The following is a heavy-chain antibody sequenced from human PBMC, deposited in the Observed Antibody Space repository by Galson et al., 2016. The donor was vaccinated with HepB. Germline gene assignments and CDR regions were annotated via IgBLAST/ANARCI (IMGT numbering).Heavy chain of an antibody. CDR1: GGSIFNYY. J-gene: IGHJ3*02. CDR2: IYKSQST. CDR3: AGPDYFGSGEDAFDI. Sequence: SETLSLTCTFSGGSIFNYYWSWIRQYPGKGLEWIGRIYKSQSTTYNPSLASRVTISEDPSKNQFSLKMRSVTAADTAIYYCAGPDYFGSGEDAFDIWGQGTMVIVSS. V-gene: IGHV4-59*01. D-gene: IGHD3-10*01.